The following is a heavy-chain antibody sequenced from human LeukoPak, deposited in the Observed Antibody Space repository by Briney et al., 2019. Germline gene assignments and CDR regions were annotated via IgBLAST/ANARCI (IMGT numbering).Heavy chain of an antibody. D-gene: IGHD3-10*01. CDR1: GGSISSSNW. CDR2: IYHSGST. Sequence: PSGTLSLTCAVSGGSISSSNWWSWVRQPPGKGLEWIGEIYHSGSTNYNPSLKSRVTISTDMSKNQLSLQLSSVTAADTAVYYCARQTFGDLYFDSWGQGTLVIVSS. CDR3: ARQTFGDLYFDS. V-gene: IGHV4-4*02. J-gene: IGHJ4*02.